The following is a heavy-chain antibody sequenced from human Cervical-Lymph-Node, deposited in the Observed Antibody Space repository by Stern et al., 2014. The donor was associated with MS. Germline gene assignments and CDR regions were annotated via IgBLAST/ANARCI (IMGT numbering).Heavy chain of an antibody. CDR3: AADNMVVTT. J-gene: IGHJ3*01. Sequence: QMQLVQSGPEVKKPGTSVRVSCKASGFTFSHSAVQWVRQARGQRLEWIGWIVVGSGKTNYAQKFQERVTINRDMSTSTAYMELSSLKFEDTAVYYCAADNMVVTTWGQGTVVTVSS. D-gene: IGHD2-21*02. CDR1: GFTFSHSA. V-gene: IGHV1-58*01. CDR2: IVVGSGKT.